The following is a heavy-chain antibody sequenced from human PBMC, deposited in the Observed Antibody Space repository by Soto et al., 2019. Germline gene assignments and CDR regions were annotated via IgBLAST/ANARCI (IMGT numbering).Heavy chain of an antibody. CDR1: GGTFSSYA. J-gene: IGHJ6*02. CDR3: ARGGYSSNLSNLLDLTGLDV. D-gene: IGHD5-12*01. CDR2: IAPLFRTT. V-gene: IGHV1-69*06. Sequence: QVQLVQSGAEAKKPGSSVKVSCKTSGGTFSSYAISWVRQAPGQGLEWMGGIAPLFRTTNYAQKFQGRVTITADTSTYTAYMELSGLRSGDTAVYYCARGGYSSNLSNLLDLTGLDVWGQGTTVTVSS.